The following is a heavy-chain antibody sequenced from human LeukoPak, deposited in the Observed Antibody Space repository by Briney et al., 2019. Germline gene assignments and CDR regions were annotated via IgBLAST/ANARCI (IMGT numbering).Heavy chain of an antibody. D-gene: IGHD6-6*01. J-gene: IGHJ6*03. V-gene: IGHV1-69*05. CDR3: ARGGVGSSLGPYYYYYMDV. Sequence: EASVKVSCKASGGTFSSYAISWVRQAPGQGLEWMGGIIPIFGTANYAQKFQGRVTITTDESTSTAYMELSSLRSEDTAVYYCARGGVGSSLGPYYYYYMDVWGKGTTVTVSS. CDR2: IIPIFGTA. CDR1: GGTFSSYA.